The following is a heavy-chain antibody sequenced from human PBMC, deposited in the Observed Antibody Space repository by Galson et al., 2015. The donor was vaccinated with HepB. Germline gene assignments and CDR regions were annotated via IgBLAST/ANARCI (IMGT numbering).Heavy chain of an antibody. Sequence: SVKVSCKASGGTFSNYGLNWVRQAPGQGLEWVGGIIPRFRTANYAQRFKGRVTITADDSTSTPDVELRNLSPEDTAIYYCARLYHDFGSGYVGYFQHWGPGSLVTVFS. V-gene: IGHV1-69*13. CDR2: IIPRFRTA. J-gene: IGHJ1*01. D-gene: IGHD3-3*01. CDR1: GGTFSNYG. CDR3: ARLYHDFGSGYVGYFQH.